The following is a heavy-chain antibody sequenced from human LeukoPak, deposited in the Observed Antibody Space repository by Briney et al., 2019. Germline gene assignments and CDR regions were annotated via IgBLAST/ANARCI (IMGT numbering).Heavy chain of an antibody. Sequence: PSETLSLTCAVYGGSFSGYDWSWIRQPPGKGLEWIGEINHSGSTNYNPSLKSRVTISVDTSKNQFSLKLSSVTAADTAVYYCASNAKYYYGSGSRYYYYSMDVWGKGPTVTVSS. CDR1: GGSFSGYD. CDR2: INHSGST. J-gene: IGHJ6*04. CDR3: ASNAKYYYGSGSRYYYYSMDV. D-gene: IGHD3-10*01. V-gene: IGHV4-34*01.